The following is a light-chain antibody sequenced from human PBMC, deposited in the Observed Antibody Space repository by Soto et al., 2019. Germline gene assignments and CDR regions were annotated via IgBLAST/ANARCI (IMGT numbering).Light chain of an antibody. J-gene: IGKJ4*01. Sequence: DIQMTQSPSSLSASVGDSVTITCQANVDISKFLNWYQQKPGKAPKLLIYDASTLETGVPSRFTGSGSGTHFTLNITSLQPVDLATYYCQQSHNLPLTFGGGTRVQLK. CDR2: DAS. CDR1: VDISKF. V-gene: IGKV1-33*01. CDR3: QQSHNLPLT.